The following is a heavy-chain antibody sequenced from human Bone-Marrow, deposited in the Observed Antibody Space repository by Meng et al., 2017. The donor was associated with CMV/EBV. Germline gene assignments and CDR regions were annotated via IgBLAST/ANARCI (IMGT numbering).Heavy chain of an antibody. J-gene: IGHJ4*02. CDR3: TKDYTNAWSNYFDS. D-gene: IGHD2-2*02. CDR1: GFPSSEYG. V-gene: IGHV3-30*02. Sequence: GGSLRRSGEASGFPSSEYGMHWVRQVPGKGLEWVAFMRYGGDDVYYRDSIRGRFTVSRDNSKNTLYLQMDSLRRGDTALYYCTKDYTNAWSNYFDSWGRGTLVTVSS. CDR2: MRYGGDDV.